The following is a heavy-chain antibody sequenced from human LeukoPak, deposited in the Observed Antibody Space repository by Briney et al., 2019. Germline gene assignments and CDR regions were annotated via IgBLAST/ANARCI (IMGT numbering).Heavy chain of an antibody. D-gene: IGHD4-17*01. J-gene: IGHJ6*02. CDR1: GFTFSDYY. CDR3: ARDSTGDPHYYYYGMDV. CDR2: ISSSGSTI. Sequence: GGSLRLSCAASGFTFSDYYMSWIRQAPGKGLEWVSYISSSGSTIYYADSEKGRFTISRDNAKNPLYLQMNSLRAEDTAVYYCARDSTGDPHYYYYGMDVWGQGTTVTVSS. V-gene: IGHV3-11*01.